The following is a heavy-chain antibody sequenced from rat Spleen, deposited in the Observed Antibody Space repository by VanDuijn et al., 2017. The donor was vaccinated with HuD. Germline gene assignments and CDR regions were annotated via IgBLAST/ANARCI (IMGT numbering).Heavy chain of an antibody. Sequence: VQLQESGPGLVKPSQSLSLTCSVTGYSITSYYWGWIRKFPGNKMEWMGYIDYSGRTSYNPSLKSRISITRDTSKNQFFLQLNSLTTEDTATYYCTRGLSMSSTNYYYALFAYWGQGTLVTVSA. J-gene: IGHJ3*01. CDR3: TRGLSMSSTNYYYALFAY. CDR1: GYSITSYY. CDR2: IDYSGRT. D-gene: IGHD1-6*01. V-gene: IGHV3-1*01.